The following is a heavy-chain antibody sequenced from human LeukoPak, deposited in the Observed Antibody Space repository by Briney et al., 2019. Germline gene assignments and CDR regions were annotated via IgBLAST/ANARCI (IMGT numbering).Heavy chain of an antibody. CDR1: GCTFISYD. CDR2: IGTAGDT. Sequence: GGSLRLSCAAPGCTFISYDMNWLRQATGKGLEWVSAIGTAGDTYYPGSVKGRFTISRENAKNSLYLQKNSLRAGDTAVYYCARVHYNDCSGFPKDAFDIWGQGTMVTVSS. V-gene: IGHV3-13*01. J-gene: IGHJ3*02. D-gene: IGHD3-22*01. CDR3: ARVHYNDCSGFPKDAFDI.